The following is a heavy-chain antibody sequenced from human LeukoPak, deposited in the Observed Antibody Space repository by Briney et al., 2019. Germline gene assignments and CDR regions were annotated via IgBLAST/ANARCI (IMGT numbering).Heavy chain of an antibody. J-gene: IGHJ4*02. D-gene: IGHD7-27*01. CDR1: GFTFTSYW. CDR2: IKTDGSLI. Sequence: PGGSLRLSCAASGFTFTSYWMGWVRQAPGKGLEWVANIKTDGSLIYYVDSVKGRFTISRDNAKNSLYLQMNSLRVEDTAVYYCARDLNWETYWGQGTLVSVSS. V-gene: IGHV3-7*01. CDR3: ARDLNWETY.